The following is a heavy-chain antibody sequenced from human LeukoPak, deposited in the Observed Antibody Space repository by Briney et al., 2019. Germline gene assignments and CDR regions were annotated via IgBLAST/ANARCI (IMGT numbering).Heavy chain of an antibody. CDR2: ISGNGGST. CDR3: VKEHCSSTSCFYFDY. V-gene: IGHV3-64D*06. Sequence: GGSLRLFCSASGFXFSNFGIHWVRQAPGKGLEYVSAISGNGGSTHYADSVKGRFTISRDNSKNTLYLQMTSLKAEDTAVYYCVKEHCSSTSCFYFDYWGQGTLVTVSS. J-gene: IGHJ4*02. CDR1: GFXFSNFG. D-gene: IGHD2-2*01.